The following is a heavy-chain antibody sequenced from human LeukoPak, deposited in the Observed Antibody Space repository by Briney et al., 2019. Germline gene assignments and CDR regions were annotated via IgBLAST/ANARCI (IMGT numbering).Heavy chain of an antibody. CDR1: GYTFTSYY. Sequence: GASVKVSCKASGYTFTSYYMHWVRQAPGQGLEWMGWISAYNGNTNYAQKLQGRVTMTTDTSTSTAYMELRSLRSDDTAVYYCAILDFVGVDYWGQGTLVTVSS. CDR3: AILDFVGVDY. V-gene: IGHV1-18*04. CDR2: ISAYNGNT. D-gene: IGHD3-3*01. J-gene: IGHJ4*02.